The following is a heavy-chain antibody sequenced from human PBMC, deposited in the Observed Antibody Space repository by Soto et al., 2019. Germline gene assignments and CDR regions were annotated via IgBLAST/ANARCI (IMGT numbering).Heavy chain of an antibody. CDR2: IIPFVGTA. CDR3: VRRTEGKEGYSY. V-gene: IGHV1-69*06. CDR1: GGTFSTYG. J-gene: IGHJ4*02. Sequence: QVQLVQSGVEVKKPGSSVKVSCQVSGGTFSTYGLGWVRQAPGQGLEWMGAIIPFVGTANYAQKFRDRVTITADRSTTTTYMEVKSLTLEDTAVYYCVRRTEGKEGYSYWGQGTLVSVS. D-gene: IGHD1-26*01.